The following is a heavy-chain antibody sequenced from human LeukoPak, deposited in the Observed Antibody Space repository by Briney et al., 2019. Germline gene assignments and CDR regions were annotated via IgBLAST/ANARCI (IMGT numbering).Heavy chain of an antibody. Sequence: ASVKVSCKTSDYTFTNYGITWVRQAPGQGLEWMGWISTYNGKTNYVDKFRGRVTMTTDTFTKTVYMHLRSLRSDDTALYYCARGPYYGDLNPDYFDYWGQGTLVTVSS. CDR2: ISTYNGKT. J-gene: IGHJ4*02. CDR1: DYTFTNYG. V-gene: IGHV1-18*01. D-gene: IGHD3-16*01. CDR3: ARGPYYGDLNPDYFDY.